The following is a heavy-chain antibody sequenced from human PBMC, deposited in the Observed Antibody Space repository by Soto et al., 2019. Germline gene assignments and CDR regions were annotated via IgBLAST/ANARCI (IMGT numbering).Heavy chain of an antibody. Sequence: PSGTLSLTCTVSGGTISSYDWSWIRQHPGKGLEWIGYIYYSGSTNYNPSLKSRVTISVDTSKNQFSLKLSSVTAADTAVYYCAREEPTIFGVVRYGWFDPWGQGTLVTVPS. CDR1: GGTISSYD. J-gene: IGHJ5*02. D-gene: IGHD3-3*01. CDR3: AREEPTIFGVVRYGWFDP. V-gene: IGHV4-59*01. CDR2: IYYSGST.